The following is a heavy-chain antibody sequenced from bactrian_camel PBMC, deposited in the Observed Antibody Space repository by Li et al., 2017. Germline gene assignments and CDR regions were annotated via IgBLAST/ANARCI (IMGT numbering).Heavy chain of an antibody. Sequence: HVQLVESGGGSVQIGGSLTLACAASRGFDDADAEWGWFRQAPGAQCEMVASISPDGKEYYSDSVKGRFAISEDNAKDVLYLQMNSLQPEDTAMYYCAADFNNLQLARSYNYWGQGTQVTVS. CDR1: RGFDDADAE. V-gene: IGHV3S53*01. J-gene: IGHJ4*01. CDR2: ISPDGKE. D-gene: IGHD7*01. CDR3: AADFNNLQLARSYNY.